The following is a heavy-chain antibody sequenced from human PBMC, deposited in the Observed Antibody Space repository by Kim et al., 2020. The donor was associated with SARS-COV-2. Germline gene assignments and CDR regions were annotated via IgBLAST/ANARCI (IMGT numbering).Heavy chain of an antibody. V-gene: IGHV3-72*01. CDR1: GFTFSDHY. CDR2: TRNKANSYTT. Sequence: GGSLRLSCAASGFTFSDHYMDWVRQAPGKGLEWVGRTRNKANSYTTEYAASVKGRFTISRDDSKNSLYLQMNSLKTEDTAVYYCATAGTVGATADYFDYCGQGTLVTVSS. CDR3: ATAGTVGATADYFDY. J-gene: IGHJ4*02. D-gene: IGHD1-26*01.